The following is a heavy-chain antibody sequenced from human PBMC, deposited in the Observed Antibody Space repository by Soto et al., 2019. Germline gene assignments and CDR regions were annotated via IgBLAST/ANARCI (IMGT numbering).Heavy chain of an antibody. CDR3: TTKPGQQQLVQSPYDAFDI. D-gene: IGHD6-13*01. V-gene: IGHV3-15*01. CDR1: GFTFRKAW. CDR2: IKSKTDGGTT. J-gene: IGHJ3*02. Sequence: VGALRLSCAASGFTFRKAWVSWVRQAPGEGVGGGGRIKSKTDGGTTDYAAPVKGRFTISRDDSKNTLYLQMNSLKTEDTAVYYCTTKPGQQQLVQSPYDAFDIWGQGTMVTVSS.